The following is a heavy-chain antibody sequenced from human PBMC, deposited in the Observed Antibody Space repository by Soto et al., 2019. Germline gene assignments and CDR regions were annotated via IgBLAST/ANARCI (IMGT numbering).Heavy chain of an antibody. Sequence: SETLSLTCTVSGGSISSSSYYWGWIRQPPGRGLEWIGSIYYSGSTYYNPSLKSRVTISVDTSKNQFSLKLSSVTAADTAVYYCARQSPGRRGLIVVVPAAMDYWGQGTLVTVSS. J-gene: IGHJ4*02. V-gene: IGHV4-39*01. D-gene: IGHD2-2*01. CDR3: ARQSPGRRGLIVVVPAAMDY. CDR2: IYYSGST. CDR1: GGSISSSSYY.